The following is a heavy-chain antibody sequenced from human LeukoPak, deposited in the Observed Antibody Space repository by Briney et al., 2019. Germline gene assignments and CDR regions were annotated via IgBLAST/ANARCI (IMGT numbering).Heavy chain of an antibody. CDR3: ARDLDGTMVRGVPLNY. Sequence: ASVKVSCTASGYTFTSYAMHWVRQAPGQRLEWMGWINAGNGNTKYSQKFQGRVTITRDTSASTAYMELSSLRSEDTAVYYCARDLDGTMVRGVPLNYWGQGTLVTVSS. V-gene: IGHV1-3*01. CDR2: INAGNGNT. CDR1: GYTFTSYA. J-gene: IGHJ4*02. D-gene: IGHD3-10*01.